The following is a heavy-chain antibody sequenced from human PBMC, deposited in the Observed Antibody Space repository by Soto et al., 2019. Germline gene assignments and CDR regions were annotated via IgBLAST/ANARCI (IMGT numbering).Heavy chain of an antibody. CDR3: ARSDSSSWYGVGFDP. Sequence: QVQLQESGPGLVKPSETLSLTCTVSGGSISSYYWSWIRQPPGKGLEWIGYIYYSGSTTYNPSLKSRVTISVDTSKNQFSLKLSSVTAADTAVYYCARSDSSSWYGVGFDPWGQGTLVTVSS. J-gene: IGHJ5*02. D-gene: IGHD6-13*01. V-gene: IGHV4-59*01. CDR2: IYYSGST. CDR1: GGSISSYY.